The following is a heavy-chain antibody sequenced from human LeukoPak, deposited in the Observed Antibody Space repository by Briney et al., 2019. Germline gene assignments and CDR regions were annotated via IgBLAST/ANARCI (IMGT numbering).Heavy chain of an antibody. J-gene: IGHJ4*02. CDR2: IYYSGST. D-gene: IGHD1-26*01. CDR3: ARGKSGSYFGYFDY. V-gene: IGHV4-30-4*08. Sequence: SQTLSLTCTVSGGSISSGDYYWSWIRQPPGKGLEWIGYIYYSGSTYYNPSLKSRVTISVDTSKNQFSLKLSSVTAADTAVYYCARGKSGSYFGYFDYWGQGTLVTVSS. CDR1: GGSISSGDYY.